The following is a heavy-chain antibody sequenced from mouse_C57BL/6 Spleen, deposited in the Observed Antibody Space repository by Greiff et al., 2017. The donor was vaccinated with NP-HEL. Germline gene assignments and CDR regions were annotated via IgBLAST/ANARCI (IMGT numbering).Heavy chain of an antibody. Sequence: VQLQQSGAELMKPGASVKLSCKATGYTFTGYWIEWVKQRPGHGLEWIGEILPGSGSTNYTEKFKGKATFTADTSSNTAYMQLSSLTTEDSAIDYCARIYYGNYPSDYWGQGTTLTVSS. V-gene: IGHV1-9*01. J-gene: IGHJ2*01. D-gene: IGHD2-1*01. CDR2: ILPGSGST. CDR1: GYTFTGYW. CDR3: ARIYYGNYPSDY.